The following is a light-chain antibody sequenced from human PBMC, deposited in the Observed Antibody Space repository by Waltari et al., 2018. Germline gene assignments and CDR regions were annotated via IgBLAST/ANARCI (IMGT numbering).Light chain of an antibody. J-gene: IGKJ4*01. CDR1: QSVLSSSNNKNY. Sequence: DIVMTQSPDSLAVSLGERATIDCKSSQSVLSSSNNKNYLAWYQQKPRQPPKLLISWASTRESGVPDRFSGSGSGTDFTLTISRLQAEDVAVYYCQQYYSTPLTFGGGTKVEIK. CDR3: QQYYSTPLT. CDR2: WAS. V-gene: IGKV4-1*01.